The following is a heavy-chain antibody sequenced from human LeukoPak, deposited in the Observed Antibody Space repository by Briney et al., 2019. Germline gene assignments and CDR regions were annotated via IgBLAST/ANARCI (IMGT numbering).Heavy chain of an antibody. CDR3: AKDPSYDSSGMMDY. V-gene: IGHV3-23*01. D-gene: IGHD3-22*01. J-gene: IGHJ4*02. CDR2: ISGSGGST. CDR1: GFTFSSYA. Sequence: PGGSLRLSCAASGFTFSSYAMSWVRQAPGKGLEWVSAISGSGGSTYYADSVKGRFTISRDNSKNTLYLQMNSLRAEDTAVYYCAKDPSYDSSGMMDYWGQGTLVTVSS.